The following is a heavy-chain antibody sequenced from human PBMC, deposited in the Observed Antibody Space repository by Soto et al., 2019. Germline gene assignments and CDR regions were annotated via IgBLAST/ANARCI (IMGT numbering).Heavy chain of an antibody. Sequence: SETLSLTCTVSGGSISNSSYYLGCIRQPPGKGLEWSGCTYYSGSTYYNPSVKSRVTISVDTSKNQFSLKLSSVTAADTAVYYCARHGRRAADDCGYGMDVWGQGTTVT. CDR1: GGSISNSSYY. CDR2: TYYSGST. V-gene: IGHV4-39*01. D-gene: IGHD6-13*01. J-gene: IGHJ6*02. CDR3: ARHGRRAADDCGYGMDV.